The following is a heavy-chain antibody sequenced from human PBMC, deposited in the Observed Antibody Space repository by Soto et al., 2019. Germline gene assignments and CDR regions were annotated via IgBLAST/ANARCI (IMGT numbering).Heavy chain of an antibody. CDR2: ISYDGSNK. Sequence: HPGAALRLSCTDSGFTFRSYAMHWVRQAPGKGLEWVAVISYDGSNKYYADSVKGRFTISRDNSKNTLYLQMNSLRAEDTAVYYCARDLRHTGYFDYWGQGTLVTVS. D-gene: IGHD3-10*01. CDR1: GFTFRSYA. CDR3: ARDLRHTGYFDY. V-gene: IGHV3-30-3*01. J-gene: IGHJ4*02.